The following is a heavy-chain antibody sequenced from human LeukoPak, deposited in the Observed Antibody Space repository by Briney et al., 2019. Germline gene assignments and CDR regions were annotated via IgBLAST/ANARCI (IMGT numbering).Heavy chain of an antibody. D-gene: IGHD2-15*01. J-gene: IGHJ6*03. Sequence: GASVKVSCKASGYTFTSYGINWVRQAPGKGLEWMGGFDPEDGETIYAQKFQGRVTMTEDTSTDTAYMELSSLRSEDTAVYYCATGDINTLPDRYYFYMDVWGKGTTVTVSS. CDR1: GYTFTSYG. V-gene: IGHV1-24*01. CDR3: ATGDINTLPDRYYFYMDV. CDR2: FDPEDGET.